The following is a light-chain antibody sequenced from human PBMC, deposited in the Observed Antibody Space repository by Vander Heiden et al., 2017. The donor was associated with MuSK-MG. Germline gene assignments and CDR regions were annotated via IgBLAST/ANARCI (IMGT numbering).Light chain of an antibody. J-gene: IGLJ2*01. CDR2: QDT. CDR3: QAWDNAAPVV. Sequence: SYELTQPPSVSVSPGQTASITCSGDKLGEKFACWYQQRPGQSPVLVIYQDTKRPSGIPERFSGSNSGNTATLTISGTQALDEADYYCQAWDNAAPVVFGGGIKLTVL. CDR1: KLGEKF. V-gene: IGLV3-1*01.